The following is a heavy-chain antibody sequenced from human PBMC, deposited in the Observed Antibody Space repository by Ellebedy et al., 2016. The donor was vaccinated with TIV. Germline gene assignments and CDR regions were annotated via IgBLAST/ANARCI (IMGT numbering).Heavy chain of an antibody. CDR2: IYNSGST. J-gene: IGHJ4*02. V-gene: IGHV4-59*01. CDR3: ARTFTETLGGLSTHWVLDY. CDR1: GGSIRGSY. D-gene: IGHD2-2*01. Sequence: GSLRLSCTVSGGSIRGSYWSWIRRPPGKGLEWIGYIYNSGSTNYNPSLKSRVTISVYTSKNQFSLMLNSVTAADTAVYYCARTFTETLGGLSTHWVLDYWGQGTLVTASS.